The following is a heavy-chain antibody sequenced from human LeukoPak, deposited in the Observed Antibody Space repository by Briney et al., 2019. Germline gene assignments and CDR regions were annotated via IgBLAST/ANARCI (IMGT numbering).Heavy chain of an antibody. CDR2: ISSSSSTI. CDR1: GFTFSSYS. Sequence: GGSLRLSCAASGFTFSSYSMNWVRQAPGKGLEWVSYISSSSSTIYYADSVKGRFTISRDNAKNSLYLQMNSLRAEDTAVYYCVGHVFGDAFDIWGQGTMVTVSS. CDR3: VGHVFGDAFDI. V-gene: IGHV3-48*04. J-gene: IGHJ3*02. D-gene: IGHD3-3*01.